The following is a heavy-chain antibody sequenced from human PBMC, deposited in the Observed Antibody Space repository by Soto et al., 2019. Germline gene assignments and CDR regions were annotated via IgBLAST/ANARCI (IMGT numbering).Heavy chain of an antibody. CDR1: GFSFSISP. CDR2: ISYDGTNK. V-gene: IGHV3-30-3*01. D-gene: IGHD6-19*01. Sequence: QVQLVESGGGVVQPGRSLRLSCAASGFSFSISPMHWVRQAPGKGPEWVALISYDGTNKFYADSVKGRFTISRDNSKSTLYLQVNSLRAEGAAVYYCARDPRTSGGKQWAFNDFDTGGQGTLVTVS. CDR3: ARDPRTSGGKQWAFNDFDT. J-gene: IGHJ5*02.